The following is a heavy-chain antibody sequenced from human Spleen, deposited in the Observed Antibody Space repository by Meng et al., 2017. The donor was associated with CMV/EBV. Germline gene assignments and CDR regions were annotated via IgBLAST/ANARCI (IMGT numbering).Heavy chain of an antibody. Sequence: GSLRLSCTVSGGSISSSSYYWGWIRQPPGKGLEWIGSIYYSGSTYYNPSLKSRVTISLDKSKNQFSIKVKSMTAADTALYYCARDYIWGSYRCFDSWGQGTLVTVSS. D-gene: IGHD3-16*02. V-gene: IGHV4-39*07. CDR2: IYYSGST. CDR3: ARDYIWGSYRCFDS. J-gene: IGHJ4*02. CDR1: GGSISSSSYY.